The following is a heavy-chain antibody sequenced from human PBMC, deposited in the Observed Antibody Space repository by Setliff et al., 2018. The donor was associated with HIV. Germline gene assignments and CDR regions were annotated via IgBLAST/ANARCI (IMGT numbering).Heavy chain of an antibody. J-gene: IGHJ6*03. CDR2: ITHDGSSK. D-gene: IGHD3-22*01. V-gene: IGHV3-30*07. CDR3: ARARRDASGYWGHFFYYMDV. Sequence: GSLRLSCAASGFTFSSYTMHWVRQAPGKGLEWVAVITHDGSSKYYADSVKGRFTISRDNAKNSLYLQMSSLTADDTAAYYCARARRDASGYWGHFFYYMDVWGKGTTVTVSS. CDR1: GFTFSSYT.